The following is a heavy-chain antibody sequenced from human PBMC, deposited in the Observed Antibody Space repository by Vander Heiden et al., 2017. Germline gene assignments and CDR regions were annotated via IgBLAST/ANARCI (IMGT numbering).Heavy chain of an antibody. CDR2: ITGRGSTR. D-gene: IGHD3-10*01. J-gene: IGHJ4*02. V-gene: IGHV3-11*01. Sequence: QVHLVESGGGLVKPGGSLRLSCAATGFRFSEYYMNWIRQASGKGLEVGEDITGRGSTRYYADSVKGRFTISRDNAKNTLYLQMNSLRVEDTAIYYCARSTPPPVVRGEVLDSWGQGTLVTVPS. CDR3: ARSTPPPVVRGEVLDS. CDR1: GFRFSEYY.